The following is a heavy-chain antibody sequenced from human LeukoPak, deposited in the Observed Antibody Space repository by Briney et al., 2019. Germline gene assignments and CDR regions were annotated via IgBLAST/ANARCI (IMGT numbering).Heavy chain of an antibody. D-gene: IGHD3-16*01. CDR1: GYTFTSYG. CDR2: ISAYNGNT. J-gene: IGHJ4*02. CDR3: ARDTGGAMTFDY. V-gene: IGHV1-18*01. Sequence: ASVKVSCEASGYTFTSYGISWVRQAPGQGLWWIGWISAYNGNTNYAPKLQGRVTMTTDTSTSTAYMELRSLRSDDTAVYYCARDTGGAMTFDYWGQGTLVTVSS.